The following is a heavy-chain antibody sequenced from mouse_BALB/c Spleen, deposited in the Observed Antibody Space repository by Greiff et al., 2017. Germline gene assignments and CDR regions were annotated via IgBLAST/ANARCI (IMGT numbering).Heavy chain of an antibody. V-gene: IGHV4-1*02. J-gene: IGHJ3*01. CDR3: ARPVSTMTPRGFAY. Sequence: EVKVIESGGGLVQPGGSLKLSCAASGFDFSRYWMSWVRQAPGKGLEWIGEINPDSSTINYTPSLKDKFIISRDNAKNTLYLQMSKVRSEDTALYYCARPVSTMTPRGFAYWGQGTLVTVSA. CDR1: GFDFSRYW. CDR2: INPDSSTI. D-gene: IGHD2-4*01.